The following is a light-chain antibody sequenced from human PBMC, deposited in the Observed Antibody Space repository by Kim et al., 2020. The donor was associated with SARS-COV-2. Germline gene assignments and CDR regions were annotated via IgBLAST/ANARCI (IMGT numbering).Light chain of an antibody. CDR2: AAS. V-gene: IGKV3-20*01. CDR3: QQFSSPART. CDR1: QSIALSY. Sequence: EIVLTQSPGTLSLSPGERATLSCRASQSIALSYLAWYQQIPGQAPRLIIYAASRRATGIPDRFSGRGSGTDFTLTISRLEPEDFAVYSCQQFSSPARTFGQGTKVDI. J-gene: IGKJ1*01.